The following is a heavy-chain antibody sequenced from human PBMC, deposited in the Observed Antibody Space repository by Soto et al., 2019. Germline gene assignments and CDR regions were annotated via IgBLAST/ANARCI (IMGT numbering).Heavy chain of an antibody. V-gene: IGHV3-9*01. Sequence: EVQLVESGGGLVQPGRSLRLSCAASGFTFDDYAMHWVRQAPGKGLEWVSGISWNSGSIGYADSVKGRFTISRDNAKNSLYLQMNSLRAEDTALYYCAKDNVDGDSPTYFDYWGQGTLVTVSS. CDR3: AKDNVDGDSPTYFDY. CDR1: GFTFDDYA. D-gene: IGHD4-17*01. J-gene: IGHJ4*02. CDR2: ISWNSGSI.